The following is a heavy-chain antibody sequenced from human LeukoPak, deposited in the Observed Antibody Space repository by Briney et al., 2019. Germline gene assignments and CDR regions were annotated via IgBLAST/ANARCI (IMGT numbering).Heavy chain of an antibody. D-gene: IGHD2-15*01. CDR1: GFTFSAYA. Sequence: PGGSLRLSCAASGFTFSAYAMNWVRQAPGKGLEWISPISTGGGTIYYADSVKGRFTISRDNAKNSLYLQMNSLRGEDTGVYYCARGSGYVLDYWTQGTLVTVSS. CDR3: ARGSGYVLDY. J-gene: IGHJ4*02. V-gene: IGHV3-48*03. CDR2: ISTGGGTI.